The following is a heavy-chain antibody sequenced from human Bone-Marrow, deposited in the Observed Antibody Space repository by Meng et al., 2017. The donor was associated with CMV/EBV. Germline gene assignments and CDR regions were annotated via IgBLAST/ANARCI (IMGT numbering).Heavy chain of an antibody. CDR2: ISSSSSYI. D-gene: IGHD2-2*01. Sequence: GGSLRLSCAASGFTVSSKYVSWVRQAPGKGLEWVSSISSSSSYIYYADSVKGRFTISRDNAKNSLYLQMNSLRAEDTAVYYCARAAGAGLKYQLLYYYYGMDVWGQGTTVTVSS. CDR3: ARAAGAGLKYQLLYYYYGMDV. CDR1: GFTVSSKY. J-gene: IGHJ6*02. V-gene: IGHV3-21*01.